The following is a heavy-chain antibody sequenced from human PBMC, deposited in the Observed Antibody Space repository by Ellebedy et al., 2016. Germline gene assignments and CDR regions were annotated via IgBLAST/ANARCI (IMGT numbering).Heavy chain of an antibody. CDR2: IGGSGDNT. D-gene: IGHD4/OR15-4a*01. CDR1: GFAFSDYA. V-gene: IGHV3-23*01. CDR3: ANRLSASNYFDF. Sequence: GESLKISXEASGFAFSDYAMAWVRQAPGKGLEWVSLIGGSGDNTYYADSVKGRFTISRDNSKNTLYLQMHSLRAEDTAVYYCANRLSASNYFDFWGQGTLVTVSS. J-gene: IGHJ4*02.